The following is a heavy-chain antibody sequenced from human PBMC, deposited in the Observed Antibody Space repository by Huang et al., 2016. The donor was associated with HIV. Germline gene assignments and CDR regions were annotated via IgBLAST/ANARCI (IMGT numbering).Heavy chain of an antibody. D-gene: IGHD2-21*01. V-gene: IGHV1-24*01. J-gene: IGHJ3*02. CDR1: GYTLTELS. Sequence: QVQLVQSGAEVKKPGASVKVSCKVSGYTLTELSIHWVRQAPGKGLEWMGGFAPEHGETIYAHNCQGRVTMTEYTSTDTAYMELHSLRPEDTAVYYCAAGYDTYYDIWGQGTMVIASS. CDR3: AAGYDTYYDI. CDR2: FAPEHGET.